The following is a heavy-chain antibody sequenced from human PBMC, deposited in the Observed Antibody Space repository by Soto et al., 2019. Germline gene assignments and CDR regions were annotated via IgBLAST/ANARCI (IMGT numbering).Heavy chain of an antibody. CDR3: ARGVDTRRYYYGMDV. CDR1: GGTFSSYT. V-gene: IGHV1-69*02. CDR2: IIPILGIA. Sequence: QVQLVQSGAEVKKPGSSVKVSCKASGGTFSSYTISWVRQAPGQGLEWMGRIIPILGIANYAQKFQGRVTISADKSTSTAYMELSSLRSEETAVYYCARGVDTRRYYYGMDVWGQGTTVTVSS. D-gene: IGHD5-18*01. J-gene: IGHJ6*02.